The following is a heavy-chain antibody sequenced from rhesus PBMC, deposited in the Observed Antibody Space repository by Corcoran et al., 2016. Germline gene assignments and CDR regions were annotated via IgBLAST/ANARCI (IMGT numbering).Heavy chain of an antibody. J-gene: IGHJ4*01. CDR3: ARRRATDIYGNSDYFDY. CDR2: IYWDDDK. CDR1: GFSISTSGMG. V-gene: IGHV2-174*01. D-gene: IGHD4-35*01. Sequence: QVTLKESGPALVKPTQTLPLTCTFSGFSISTSGMGVGWSRQTPGKALDWLALIYWDDDKYYSTTRKSRLTISKDTYKNQVGLTMTNMDPVDTATYYGARRRATDIYGNSDYFDYWGQGVLVTVSS.